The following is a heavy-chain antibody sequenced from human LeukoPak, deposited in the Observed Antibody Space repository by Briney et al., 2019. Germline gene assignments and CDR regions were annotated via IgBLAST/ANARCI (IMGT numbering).Heavy chain of an antibody. CDR1: GFTFSSYA. CDR2: ISSNGGST. CDR3: VKGLSYNWNDYWFDP. Sequence: GGSLRLSCSASGFTFSSYAMHWVRQAPGKGLEYVSAISSNGGSTYYADSVKGRFTISRDNSKNALYLQMSSLRAEDTAVYYCVKGLSYNWNDYWFDPWGQGTLVTVSS. D-gene: IGHD1-1*01. J-gene: IGHJ5*02. V-gene: IGHV3-64D*09.